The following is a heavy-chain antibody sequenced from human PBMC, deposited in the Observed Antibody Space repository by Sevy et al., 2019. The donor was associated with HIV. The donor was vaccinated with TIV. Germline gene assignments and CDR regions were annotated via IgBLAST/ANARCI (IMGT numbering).Heavy chain of an antibody. Sequence: GSLRLSCAASGFTFSSYAMHWVRQAPGKGLEWVAVISYDGSNKYYADSVKGRFTISRDNSKNTLYLQMNSLRAEDTAVYYCARGQYSNYPRYYFDYWGQGTLVTVSS. D-gene: IGHD4-4*01. CDR3: ARGQYSNYPRYYFDY. CDR1: GFTFSSYA. J-gene: IGHJ4*02. V-gene: IGHV3-30-3*01. CDR2: ISYDGSNK.